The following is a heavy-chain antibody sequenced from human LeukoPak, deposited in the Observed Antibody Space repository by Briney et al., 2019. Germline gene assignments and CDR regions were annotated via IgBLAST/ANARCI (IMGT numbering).Heavy chain of an antibody. CDR2: ISGSGGST. CDR1: GFTFSSYA. Sequence: GGSLRLSCAASGFTFSSYAVSWVRQAPGKGLEWVSAISGSGGSTYYADSVKGRFTISRDNSKNTLYLQMNSLRAEDTAVYYCAKAPYYYGSGFYWGQGTLVTVSS. V-gene: IGHV3-23*01. D-gene: IGHD3-10*01. J-gene: IGHJ4*02. CDR3: AKAPYYYGSGFY.